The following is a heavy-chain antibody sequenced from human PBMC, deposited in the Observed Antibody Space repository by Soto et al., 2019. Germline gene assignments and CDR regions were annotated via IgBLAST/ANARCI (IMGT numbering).Heavy chain of an antibody. CDR1: GYTFTGYY. Sequence: ASVKVSCKASGYTFTGYYMHWVRQAPGQGLEWMGWINPNSGGTNYAQKFQGWVTMTRDTSISTAYMELSRLRSDDTAVYYCVRDKIYCSSTSCKAFDIWGQGTMVTVSS. D-gene: IGHD2-2*01. CDR2: INPNSGGT. V-gene: IGHV1-2*04. J-gene: IGHJ3*02. CDR3: VRDKIYCSSTSCKAFDI.